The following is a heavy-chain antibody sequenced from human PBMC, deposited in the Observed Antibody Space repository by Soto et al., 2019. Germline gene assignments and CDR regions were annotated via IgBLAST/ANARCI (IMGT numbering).Heavy chain of an antibody. CDR2: ISSRNGAI. Sequence: EVQLVESGRALVQPGGSLRLSCAVSGFTFTAYTMNWVRQAPGKGLEWVSYISSRNGAIYADSVKGRFTISTDDAKNSVYLQMDSLRAEDTAVYYCARDEHYAFDYWGQGTLVIVSS. CDR3: ARDEHYAFDY. CDR1: GFTFTAYT. V-gene: IGHV3-48*01. J-gene: IGHJ4*02. D-gene: IGHD4-17*01.